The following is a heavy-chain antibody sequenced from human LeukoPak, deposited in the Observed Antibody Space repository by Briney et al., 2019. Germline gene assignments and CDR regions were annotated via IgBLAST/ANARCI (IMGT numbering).Heavy chain of an antibody. CDR2: ISYDGSNK. V-gene: IGHV3-30*18. J-gene: IGHJ4*02. D-gene: IGHD4-23*01. CDR3: AKEKYGGKPLDY. Sequence: GGSLKLSCAASGFTFSSYAMSWVRQAPGKGLEWVAVISYDGSNKYYADSVKGRFTISRDNSKNTLYLQMNSLRAEDTAVYYCAKEKYGGKPLDYWGQGTLVTVSS. CDR1: GFTFSSYA.